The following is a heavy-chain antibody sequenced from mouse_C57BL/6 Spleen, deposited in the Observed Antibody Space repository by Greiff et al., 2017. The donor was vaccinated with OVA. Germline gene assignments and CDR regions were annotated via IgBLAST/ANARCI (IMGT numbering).Heavy chain of an antibody. J-gene: IGHJ2*01. Sequence: QVQLKESGAELVRPGASVTLSCKASGYTFTDYEMHWVKQTPVHGLEWIGAIDPETGGTAYNQKFKGKAILTADKSSSTAYMELRSLTSEDSAVYCCTFITTVVLDYWGQGTTLTVSS. CDR1: GYTFTDYE. V-gene: IGHV1-15*01. D-gene: IGHD1-1*01. CDR2: IDPETGGT. CDR3: TFITTVVLDY.